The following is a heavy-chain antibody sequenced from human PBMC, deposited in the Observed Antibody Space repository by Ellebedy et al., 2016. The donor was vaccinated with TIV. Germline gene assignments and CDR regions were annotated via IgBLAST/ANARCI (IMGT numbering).Heavy chain of an antibody. CDR3: ARDSVDTAMVGPLDY. V-gene: IGHV4-34*01. Sequence: SETLSLXXAVYGGSFSGYYWSWIRQPPGKGLEWIGEINHSGSTNYNPSLKSRVTISVDTSKNQFSLKLSSVTAADTAVYYCARDSVDTAMVGPLDYWGQGTLVTVSS. CDR1: GGSFSGYY. J-gene: IGHJ4*02. CDR2: INHSGST. D-gene: IGHD5-18*01.